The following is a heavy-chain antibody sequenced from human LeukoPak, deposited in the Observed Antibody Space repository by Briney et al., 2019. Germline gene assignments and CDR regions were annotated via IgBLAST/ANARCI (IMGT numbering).Heavy chain of an antibody. J-gene: IGHJ4*02. CDR1: GGSISSYY. V-gene: IGHV4-59*01. D-gene: IGHD3-9*01. CDR2: IYYSGST. Sequence: SVTLSLTCTVSGGSISSYYWSWIRQPPGKGLEWIGYIYYSGSTNYNPSLKSRVTISVDTSKNQFSLKLSSVTAADTAVYYCARRSNDILTGYYFDYWGQGTLVTVSS. CDR3: ARRSNDILTGYYFDY.